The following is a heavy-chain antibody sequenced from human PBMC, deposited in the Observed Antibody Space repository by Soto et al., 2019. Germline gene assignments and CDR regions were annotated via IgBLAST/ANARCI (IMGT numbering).Heavy chain of an antibody. D-gene: IGHD3-9*01. CDR2: IYADDDK. CDR1: GFSLSTSGVG. CDR3: APRRMNYDIMTGYYQKWFDP. V-gene: IGHV2-5*02. J-gene: IGHJ5*02. Sequence: QITLKESGPTLVKPTQTLTLTCSFSGFSLSTSGVGVGWIRQPPGKALEWLAVIYADDDKRYNPSLKRRLTIAKNTSQNQVVLTMTNMDPVDTGTYYCAPRRMNYDIMTGYYQKWFDPWGQGTLVTVSS.